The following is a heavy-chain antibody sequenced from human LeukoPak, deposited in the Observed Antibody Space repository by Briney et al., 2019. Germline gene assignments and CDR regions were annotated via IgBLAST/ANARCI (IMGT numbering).Heavy chain of an antibody. D-gene: IGHD3-10*01. CDR3: ATSRGLHYFDS. J-gene: IGHJ4*02. V-gene: IGHV4-34*01. CDR2: INHSGST. CDR1: GGSFSGYY. Sequence: SETLSLTCAVHGGSFSGYYWIWIRQPPAKGLEWIGEINHSGSTNYTPSLKSRVTISVDTSKNQFSLKLSSVTAADTAVYYCATSRGLHYFDSWGQGTLVTVSS.